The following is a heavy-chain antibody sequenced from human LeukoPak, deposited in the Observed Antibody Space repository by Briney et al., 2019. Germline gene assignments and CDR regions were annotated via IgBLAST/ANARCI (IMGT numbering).Heavy chain of an antibody. V-gene: IGHV3-69-1*01. Sequence: GGSLRPSCAASGFTFSTYPMNWVRQAPGKGLEWISHIRDSGVTDYADSVKGRFTISRDNAKNSLYLQLNSLRAEDTAVYYCARDHDFAFDNWGQGTLVTVSS. CDR3: ARDHDFAFDN. CDR2: IRDSGVT. J-gene: IGHJ4*02. D-gene: IGHD2-21*02. CDR1: GFTFSTYP.